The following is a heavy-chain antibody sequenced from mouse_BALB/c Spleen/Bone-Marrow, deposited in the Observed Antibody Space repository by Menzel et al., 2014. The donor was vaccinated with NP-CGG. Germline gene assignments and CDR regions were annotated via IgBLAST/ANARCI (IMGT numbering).Heavy chain of an antibody. CDR3: ARVLRRSQDAMDY. J-gene: IGHJ4*01. CDR1: GFSLTNFG. Sequence: AKLVESGPGLVAPSRSLSITCTVSGFSLTNFGVHWVRQPPGKGLEWLGIIWAGGATDYHSALMSRLIISKDNSKSQVFLKMNSLQTDDTAMYYCARVLRRSQDAMDYWGQGTSVTVSS. CDR2: IWAGGAT. D-gene: IGHD2-12*01. V-gene: IGHV2-9*02.